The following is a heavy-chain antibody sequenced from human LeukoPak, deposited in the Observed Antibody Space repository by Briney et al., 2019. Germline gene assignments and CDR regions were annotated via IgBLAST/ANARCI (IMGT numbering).Heavy chain of an antibody. CDR3: AKDRERIAVAAPADY. Sequence: GGSLRLSCAAYGFTFSSYAMSWVRQAPGKGLEWVSAISGSGGSTYYADSVKGRFTISRDNSKNTLYLQMNSLRAEDTAVYYCAKDRERIAVAAPADYWGQGTLVTVSS. CDR2: ISGSGGST. J-gene: IGHJ4*02. D-gene: IGHD6-19*01. V-gene: IGHV3-23*01. CDR1: GFTFSSYA.